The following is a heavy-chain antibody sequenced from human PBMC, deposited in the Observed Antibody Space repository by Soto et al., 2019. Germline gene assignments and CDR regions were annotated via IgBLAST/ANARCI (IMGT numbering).Heavy chain of an antibody. Sequence: EVQLVESGGHLVQPGGSLKLSCAASGFTFSASTMHWVRQASGKGLEWVGRIRSKTNSYATAYAVSLKGRFTISRDNAKNSLYLQMNSLRDEDTAVYYCARGGAVAGLIDPPDYYYGMDVWGQGTTVTVSS. CDR2: IRSKTNSYAT. CDR1: GFTFSAST. J-gene: IGHJ6*02. V-gene: IGHV3-73*02. CDR3: ARGGAVAGLIDPPDYYYGMDV. D-gene: IGHD6-19*01.